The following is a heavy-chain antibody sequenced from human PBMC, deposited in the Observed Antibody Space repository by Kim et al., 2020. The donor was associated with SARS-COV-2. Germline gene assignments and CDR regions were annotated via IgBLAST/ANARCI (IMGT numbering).Heavy chain of an antibody. J-gene: IGHJ4*01. Sequence: SETLSLTCTVSGDSISNGDYNWSWIRQHPEKGLEWIGYIGFLYYSGTSYYNPSLKSRVTISIGTSKNQFALKLSSVTAADAAVYYCARTMVRGLIVLDHWGQGTLVTVSS. CDR1: GDSISNGDYN. CDR2: IGFLYYSGTS. V-gene: IGHV4-31*03. D-gene: IGHD3-10*01. CDR3: ARTMVRGLIVLDH.